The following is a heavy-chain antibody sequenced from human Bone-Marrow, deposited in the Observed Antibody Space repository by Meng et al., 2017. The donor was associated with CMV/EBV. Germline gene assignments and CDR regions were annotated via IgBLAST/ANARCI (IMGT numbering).Heavy chain of an antibody. Sequence: ASVKVSCKASGYTFTGYYMHWVRQAPGQGLEWMGWISAYNGNTNYAQKLQGRVTMTTDTSTSTAYMELRSLRSDDTAVYYCAARPYRDDYWGQGTLVTVSS. D-gene: IGHD1-26*01. CDR3: AARPYRDDY. V-gene: IGHV1-18*04. CDR1: GYTFTGYY. J-gene: IGHJ4*02. CDR2: ISAYNGNT.